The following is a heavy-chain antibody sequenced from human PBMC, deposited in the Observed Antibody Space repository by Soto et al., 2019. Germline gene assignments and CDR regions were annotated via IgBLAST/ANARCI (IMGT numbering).Heavy chain of an antibody. V-gene: IGHV1-69*01. Sequence: QVQLVQSGAEVKKPGSSVKVSCKASGGTFSSYAISWVRQAPGQGLEWMGGIIPIFGTANYAQKFQGRVTITADESTSTAYMERSSLRSEDTAVYYWARDPSGYDDRTGRTPLSDYRGQGTLVTVSS. D-gene: IGHD5-12*01. J-gene: IGHJ4*02. CDR1: GGTFSSYA. CDR3: ARDPSGYDDRTGRTPLSDY. CDR2: IIPIFGTA.